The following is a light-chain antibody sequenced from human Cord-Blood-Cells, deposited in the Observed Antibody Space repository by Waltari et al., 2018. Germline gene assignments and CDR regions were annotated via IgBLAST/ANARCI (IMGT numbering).Light chain of an antibody. Sequence: DIVMTQSPATLSVSPGERATLSCRASQSVSSNLAWYQQKTGQSPRLLIYGASTRATGIPARFSGSGSGTEFTLTISSLQSEDFAVYYCQQYNNWPPKTFGQGTKVEIK. CDR3: QQYNNWPPKT. CDR2: GAS. CDR1: QSVSSN. J-gene: IGKJ1*01. V-gene: IGKV3-15*01.